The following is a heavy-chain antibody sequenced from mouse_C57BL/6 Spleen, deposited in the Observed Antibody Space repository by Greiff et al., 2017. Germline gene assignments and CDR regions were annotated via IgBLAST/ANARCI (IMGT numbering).Heavy chain of an antibody. V-gene: IGHV1-59*01. J-gene: IGHJ2*01. CDR1: GYTFTSYW. Sequence: VQLQQPGAELVRPGTSVKLSCKASGYTFTSYWMHWVKQRPGQGLEWIGVIDPSDSYTNYNQKFKGKATLTVDTSSSTAYMQLSSLTSEDSAVYYCARYYYSSSGDYWGQGTTLTVSS. CDR2: IDPSDSYT. D-gene: IGHD1-1*01. CDR3: ARYYYSSSGDY.